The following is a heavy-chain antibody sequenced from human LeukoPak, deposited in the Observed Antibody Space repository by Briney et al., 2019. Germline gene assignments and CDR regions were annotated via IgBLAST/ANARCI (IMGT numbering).Heavy chain of an antibody. CDR3: AKDSGPGSAYCGGDCYWVRSYYYYGMDV. D-gene: IGHD2-21*02. CDR2: ISWNSGSI. J-gene: IGHJ6*02. V-gene: IGHV3-9*01. Sequence: GGSLRLSYAASGFTFDDYAMHWVRQAPGKGLEWVSGISWNSGSIGYADSVKGRFTISRDNAKNSLYLQMNSLRAEDTALYYCAKDSGPGSAYCGGDCYWVRSYYYYGMDVWGQGTTVTVSS. CDR1: GFTFDDYA.